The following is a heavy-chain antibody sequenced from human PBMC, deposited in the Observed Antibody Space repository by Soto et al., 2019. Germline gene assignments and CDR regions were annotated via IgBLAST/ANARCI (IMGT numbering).Heavy chain of an antibody. Sequence: QVQLQESGPGLVKPSGTLSLTCAVSGGSISSSNWWSWVRHPPGELLEWTGEIYHSGTTNNNPFHKSLVTISEDNNKNQFSLKLSSVAAADAAVYCGASVGYSGDGGVDYWGQGTLVTVSS. J-gene: IGHJ4*02. D-gene: IGHD5-12*01. CDR1: GGSISSSNW. CDR2: IYHSGTT. CDR3: ASVGYSGDGGVDY. V-gene: IGHV4-4*01.